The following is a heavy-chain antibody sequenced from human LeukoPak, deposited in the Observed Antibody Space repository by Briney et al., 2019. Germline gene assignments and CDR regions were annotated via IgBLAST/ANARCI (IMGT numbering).Heavy chain of an antibody. CDR2: INHSGST. CDR1: GGSFSGYY. Sequence: SETLSLTCAVYGGSFSGYYWSWIRQPPGKGLEWIGEINHSGSTDYNPSLKSRVTISVDTSKNQFSLKLSSVTAADTAVYYCARGPWFDPWGQGTLVTVSS. CDR3: ARGPWFDP. J-gene: IGHJ5*02. V-gene: IGHV4-34*01.